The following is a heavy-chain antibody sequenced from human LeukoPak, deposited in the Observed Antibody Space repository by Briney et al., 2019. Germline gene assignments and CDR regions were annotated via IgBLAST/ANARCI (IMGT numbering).Heavy chain of an antibody. D-gene: IGHD3-16*01. V-gene: IGHV3-53*01. Sequence: GGSLRLSCAASGFTVSSNYMSWVRQAPGKGLEWVSVIYSGGSTYYADSVKGRFTISRDNSKNTLYLQMNSLGADDTAVYYCAKTGRSWDFDSWGQGTLVTVSS. CDR1: GFTVSSNY. CDR3: AKTGRSWDFDS. J-gene: IGHJ4*02. CDR2: IYSGGST.